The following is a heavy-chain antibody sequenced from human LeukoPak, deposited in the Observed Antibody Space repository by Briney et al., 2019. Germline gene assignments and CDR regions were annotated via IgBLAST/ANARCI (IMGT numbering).Heavy chain of an antibody. D-gene: IGHD6-6*01. Sequence: GGSLRLSCAASGFTFSSYWMSWVRQAPGKGLEWVANIKQDGSEKYYVDSVKGRFTISRDNAKNSLYLQMNSLRAEDTAVYYCARLVGSSSSDFDYWGQGTLVTVSS. CDR3: ARLVGSSSSDFDY. J-gene: IGHJ4*02. V-gene: IGHV3-7*01. CDR1: GFTFSSYW. CDR2: IKQDGSEK.